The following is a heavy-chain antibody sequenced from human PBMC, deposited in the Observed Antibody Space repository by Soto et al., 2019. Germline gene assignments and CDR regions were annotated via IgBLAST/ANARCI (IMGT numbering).Heavy chain of an antibody. CDR3: ARDFVVVVAATPGYYYGMDV. J-gene: IGHJ6*02. D-gene: IGHD2-15*01. V-gene: IGHV1-2*02. CDR2: SNPNSGGT. Sequence: ASVQGSCTASGYTFPGYYMHWVRQAPGQGLEWMGWSNPNSGGTNYAQKFQGRVTMTRDTSISTAYIELSRLRSDDTAVYYCARDFVVVVAATPGYYYGMDVWGQGTTVTVSS. CDR1: GYTFPGYY.